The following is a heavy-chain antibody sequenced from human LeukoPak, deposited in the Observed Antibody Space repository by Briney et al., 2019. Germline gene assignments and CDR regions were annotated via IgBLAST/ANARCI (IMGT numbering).Heavy chain of an antibody. CDR3: ARSPSSGWYPGGVY. CDR2: ISSSGNYI. Sequence: GGSLRLSCAASGFTFSSYSMNWVRQAPGKGLEWVSSISSSGNYIYYADSVKGRFTIFRDNAKNSLYLQINSLRAEDTAVYYCARSPSSGWYPGGVYWGQGTLVTVSS. V-gene: IGHV3-21*01. J-gene: IGHJ4*02. CDR1: GFTFSSYS. D-gene: IGHD6-19*01.